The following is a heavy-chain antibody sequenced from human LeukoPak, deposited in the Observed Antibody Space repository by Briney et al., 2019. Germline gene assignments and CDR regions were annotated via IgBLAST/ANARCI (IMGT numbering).Heavy chain of an antibody. J-gene: IGHJ4*02. D-gene: IGHD6-13*01. V-gene: IGHV3-21*01. CDR2: ISSSSSYI. CDR3: ASGSSSWYSDD. Sequence: GGSLRLSCAASGFTFSNYAMSWVRQAPGKGLEWVSSISSSSSYIYYADSVKGRFTISRDNAKNSLYLQMNSLRAEDTAVYYCASGSSSWYSDDWGQGTLVTVSS. CDR1: GFTFSNYA.